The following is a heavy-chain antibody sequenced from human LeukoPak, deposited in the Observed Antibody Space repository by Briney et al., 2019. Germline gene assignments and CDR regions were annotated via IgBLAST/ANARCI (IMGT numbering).Heavy chain of an antibody. Sequence: PSETLSLTCTVSGGSISSSIYYWGWIRQSPGKGLEWIGSIYYSGSTYYNPSLKSRVTLSVDTSKNQFSLKLSSVTAADTAVYYCARGFPAAGKVYWFDPWGQGTLVTVSS. J-gene: IGHJ5*02. D-gene: IGHD6-13*01. V-gene: IGHV4-39*07. CDR2: IYYSGST. CDR1: GGSISSSIYY. CDR3: ARGFPAAGKVYWFDP.